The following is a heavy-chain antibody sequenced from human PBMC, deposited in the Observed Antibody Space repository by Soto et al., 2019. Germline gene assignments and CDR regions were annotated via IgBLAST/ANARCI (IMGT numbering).Heavy chain of an antibody. CDR3: ASISGYPVRGVIKLVQIDY. Sequence: GGSLRLSCAASGFTFSSYGMHWVRQAPGKGLEWVAVIWYDGSNKYYADSVKGRFTISRDNSKNTLYLQMNSLRAEATAVYYCASISGYPVRGVIKLVQIDYWGQGTLVTVSS. J-gene: IGHJ4*02. D-gene: IGHD3-10*01. V-gene: IGHV3-33*01. CDR1: GFTFSSYG. CDR2: IWYDGSNK.